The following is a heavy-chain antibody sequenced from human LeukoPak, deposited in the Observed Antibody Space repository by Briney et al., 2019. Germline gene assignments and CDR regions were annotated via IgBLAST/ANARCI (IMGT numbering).Heavy chain of an antibody. CDR1: GGSISSYY. Sequence: SETLSLTCTVSGGSISSYYWSWIRQSPGKGLEWIGYIYYSGSTNYNPSLKSRVTISVDTSKNQFSLKLSSVTAADTAVYYCARSAMVRGVIRNDAFDMWGQGTMVTVSS. CDR2: IYYSGST. J-gene: IGHJ3*02. V-gene: IGHV4-59*01. D-gene: IGHD3-10*01. CDR3: ARSAMVRGVIRNDAFDM.